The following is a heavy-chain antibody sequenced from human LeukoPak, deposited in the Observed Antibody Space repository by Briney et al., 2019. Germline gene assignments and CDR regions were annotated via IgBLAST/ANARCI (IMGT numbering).Heavy chain of an antibody. CDR1: GGSISGYY. D-gene: IGHD3-22*01. CDR3: ARHFTYYYDSSGYPRDAFDI. V-gene: IGHV4-59*08. J-gene: IGHJ3*02. Sequence: IPSETLSLTCTVSGGSISGYYWSWIRQSPGKGLVWIGSMYYSGSTNYNPSLKSRLTTSIDMSKNQFSLTLSSVTAADTALYYCARHFTYYYDSSGYPRDAFDIWGQGTMVTVSS. CDR2: MYYSGST.